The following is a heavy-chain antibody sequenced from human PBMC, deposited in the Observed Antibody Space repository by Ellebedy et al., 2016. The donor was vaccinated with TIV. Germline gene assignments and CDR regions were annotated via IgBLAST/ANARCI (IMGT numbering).Heavy chain of an antibody. D-gene: IGHD3-22*01. CDR2: IYWNDDK. J-gene: IGHJ5*02. Sequence: SGPTLVXPTQTLTLTCTFSGFSLSTSGVGVGWIRQPPGKALEWLALIYWNDDKRYSPSLKSRLTITKDTSKNQVVLTMTNMDPVDTATYYCAHSFTYYHDSSGYPHWFDPWGQGTLVTVSS. CDR1: GFSLSTSGVG. CDR3: AHSFTYYHDSSGYPHWFDP. V-gene: IGHV2-5*01.